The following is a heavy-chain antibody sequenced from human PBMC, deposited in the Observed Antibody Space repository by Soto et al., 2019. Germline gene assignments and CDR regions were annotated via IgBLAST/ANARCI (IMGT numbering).Heavy chain of an antibody. D-gene: IGHD2-21*01. J-gene: IGHJ4*02. Sequence: SETLSLTCTVSGGSISSGGYSWTLIRQHPGKGLEWIGYIYYSGSTYYKPSLQSRVTISVDTSKNQFSLKLSSVTAADTAVYYCARLWGWYFDYWGQGTLFAVSS. CDR3: ARLWGWYFDY. V-gene: IGHV4-31*03. CDR1: GGSISSGGYS. CDR2: IYYSGST.